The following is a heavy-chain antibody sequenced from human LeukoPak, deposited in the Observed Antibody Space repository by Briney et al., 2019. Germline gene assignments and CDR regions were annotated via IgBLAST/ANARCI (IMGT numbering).Heavy chain of an antibody. V-gene: IGHV3-23*01. CDR1: GLTFSSFA. D-gene: IGHD3-10*01. CDR3: AKSSGSGSYSWYFDL. Sequence: PGGSLRLSCAASGLTFSSFAMGWVRRAPGKGLDWVSALTGSGVSTYYADSVKGRFTISRDNSKNTLYLQMNSLRAEDTAVYYCAKSSGSGSYSWYFDLWGRGTLVTVSS. J-gene: IGHJ2*01. CDR2: LTGSGVST.